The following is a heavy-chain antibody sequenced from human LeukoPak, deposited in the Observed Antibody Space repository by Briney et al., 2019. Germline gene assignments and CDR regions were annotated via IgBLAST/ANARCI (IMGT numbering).Heavy chain of an antibody. D-gene: IGHD3-22*01. V-gene: IGHV1-69*05. CDR3: AREGGGNYYDSSGYYYVPLAFDY. CDR2: IIPIFGTA. Sequence: ASVKVSCKASGYTFTGYYMHWVRQAPGQGLEWMGGIIPIFGTANYAQKFQGRVTITTDESTSTAYMELSSLRSEDTAVYYCAREGGGNYYDSSGYYYVPLAFDYWGQGTLVTVSS. CDR1: GYTFTGYY. J-gene: IGHJ4*02.